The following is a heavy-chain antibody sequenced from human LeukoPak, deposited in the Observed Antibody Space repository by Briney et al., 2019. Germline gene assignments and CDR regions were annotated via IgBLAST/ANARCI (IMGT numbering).Heavy chain of an antibody. J-gene: IGHJ4*02. D-gene: IGHD5-24*01. V-gene: IGHV3-30*02. CDR1: GFTFSSYG. CDR2: IRYDGSNK. Sequence: PGGSLRLSCAASGFTFSSYGMHWVRQAPGKGLEWVAFIRYDGSNKYYADSVKGRFTISRDNSKNTLYLQMNSLRAEDTAVYYCAKDLGDGYNSGFDYWGQGTLVTVSS. CDR3: AKDLGDGYNSGFDY.